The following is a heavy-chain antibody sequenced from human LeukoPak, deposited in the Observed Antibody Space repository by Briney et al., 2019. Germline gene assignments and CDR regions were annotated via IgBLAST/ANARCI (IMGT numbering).Heavy chain of an antibody. D-gene: IGHD3-22*01. J-gene: IGHJ4*02. V-gene: IGHV1-46*01. Sequence: ASVKVSCKASGYTLTRYKMHWVRQAPGQGLEWMGIINPSGGSTSHAQKFKGRITMTRDTSTSTVYMELSSLRSDDTAVYYCARDYDSSGSYWGQGTLVTVSS. CDR2: INPSGGST. CDR1: GYTLTRYK. CDR3: ARDYDSSGSY.